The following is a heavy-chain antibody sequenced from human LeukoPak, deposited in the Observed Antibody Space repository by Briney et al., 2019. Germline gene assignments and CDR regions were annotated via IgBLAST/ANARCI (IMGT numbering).Heavy chain of an antibody. Sequence: GGSLRLSCAASGFTFSTYAMSWVRQAPGKGLEWVSGISGSGGSTFYADSVKGRFTISRDNTKNSLYLQMNSLRAEDTAVYYCARDNYDYVWGSYRYQDNWFDPWGQGTLVTVSS. CDR3: ARDNYDYVWGSYRYQDNWFDP. CDR2: ISGSGGST. D-gene: IGHD3-16*02. V-gene: IGHV3-23*01. J-gene: IGHJ5*02. CDR1: GFTFSTYA.